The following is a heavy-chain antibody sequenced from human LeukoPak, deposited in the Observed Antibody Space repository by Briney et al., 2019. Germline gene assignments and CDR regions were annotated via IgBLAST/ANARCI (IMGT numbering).Heavy chain of an antibody. CDR1: GASISSGSYY. V-gene: IGHV4-61*02. D-gene: IGHD2-15*01. CDR2: IYTSGST. J-gene: IGHJ6*03. CDR3: ARRFYSGPMDV. Sequence: SETLSLTCTVSGASISSGSYYWSWVRQPAGKGLEWIGRIYTSGSTKYNPSLKSRVTISVDTSKNQFSLKLNSVTAADTAVYYCARRFYSGPMDVWGKGTTVTVSS.